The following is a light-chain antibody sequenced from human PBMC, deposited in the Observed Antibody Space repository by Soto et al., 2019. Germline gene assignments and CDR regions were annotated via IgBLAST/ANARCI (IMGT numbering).Light chain of an antibody. J-gene: IGKJ2*01. CDR3: QQLNSYPPEYT. CDR2: AAS. Sequence: DLQLTQSPSFLSASVGDRVTITCRASQGISSYLAWYQQKPGKAPKLLIYAASTLQSGVPSRFSGSGSGTEFTLTISSLQPEDFATYYCQQLNSYPPEYTFGQGTKLEIK. CDR1: QGISSY. V-gene: IGKV1-9*01.